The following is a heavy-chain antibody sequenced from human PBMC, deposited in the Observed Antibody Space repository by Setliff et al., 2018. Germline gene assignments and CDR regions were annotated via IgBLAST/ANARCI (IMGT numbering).Heavy chain of an antibody. CDR1: GDSMYGYY. Sequence: SETLSLTCNVSGDSMYGYYWSWIRQPPGKGLEWIGYIYKSGTTKYNPSLGSRISMSVDTSKNQFSLNLNYVTTADTAVYYCARDQFSSGWYGPPESYFDCWGLGILVTVSS. CDR2: IYKSGTT. V-gene: IGHV4-59*01. CDR3: ARDQFSSGWYGPPESYFDC. D-gene: IGHD6-19*01. J-gene: IGHJ4*01.